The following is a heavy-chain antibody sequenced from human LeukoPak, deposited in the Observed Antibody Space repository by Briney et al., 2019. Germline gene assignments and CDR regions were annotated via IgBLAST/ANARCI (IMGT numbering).Heavy chain of an antibody. CDR2: INSNRGGT. CDR1: GYTFTGYY. CDR3: ARDHGDDAFDI. V-gene: IGHV1-2*02. J-gene: IGHJ3*02. Sequence: GASVKVSCKASGYTFTGYYIHWVRQAPGQGLEWMGWINSNRGGTNYAQKFQGRVTMTRDTSISTAYMELRSVRSDDTAVYYCARDHGDDAFDIWGPGTMVTVSS. D-gene: IGHD3-3*01.